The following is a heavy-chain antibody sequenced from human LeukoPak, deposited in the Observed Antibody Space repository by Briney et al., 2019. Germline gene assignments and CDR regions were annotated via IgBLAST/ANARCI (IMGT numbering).Heavy chain of an antibody. J-gene: IGHJ4*02. D-gene: IGHD3-16*02. Sequence: SETLSLTCTVSGGSISSSSYYWGWIRQPPGKGLEWIGSIYYSGCTYYNPSLKRRVTISADTSKNQFSLKLSSVTDADTAVYYCARHVWGSYRYFDYWGQGTLVTVSS. CDR3: ARHVWGSYRYFDY. CDR1: GGSISSSSYY. CDR2: IYYSGCT. V-gene: IGHV4-39*01.